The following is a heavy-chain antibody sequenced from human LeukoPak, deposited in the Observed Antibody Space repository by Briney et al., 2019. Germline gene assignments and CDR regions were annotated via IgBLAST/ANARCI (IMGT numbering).Heavy chain of an antibody. D-gene: IGHD5-18*01. V-gene: IGHV3-7*01. J-gene: IGHJ4*02. CDR1: GFNLASSW. CDR3: ARDPNSGYSYSDY. CDR2: IKPYGSET. Sequence: GGSLRLSCEASGFNLASSWMAWVRQAPGKGLEWVANIKPYGSETHYVDSVKVRFTISRENAKNSVYLQMNSLRAEDTAMYYCARDPNSGYSYSDYWGQGTLVTVSS.